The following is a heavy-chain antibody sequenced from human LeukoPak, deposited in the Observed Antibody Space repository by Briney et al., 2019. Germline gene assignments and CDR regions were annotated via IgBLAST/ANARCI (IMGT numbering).Heavy chain of an antibody. CDR1: GCSISTNNYY. V-gene: IGHV4-39*01. CDR3: ARQGDGFKTANFDY. Sequence: SETLSLTCTVSGCSISTNNYYWGWIRQPPGKGLEWIGTIYYRGSTYYKSSLKNRLTISVDTFKNQFSLKLSSVTAADTAVYFCARQGDGFKTANFDYWGQGTLVTVSS. CDR2: IYYRGST. D-gene: IGHD5-24*01. J-gene: IGHJ4*02.